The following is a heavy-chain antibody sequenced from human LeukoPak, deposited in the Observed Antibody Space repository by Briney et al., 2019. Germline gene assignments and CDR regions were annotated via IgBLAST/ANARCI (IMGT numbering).Heavy chain of an antibody. CDR1: GFTFSNYG. CDR3: AREIYADPNY. V-gene: IGHV3-30*04. D-gene: IGHD4-17*01. Sequence: GRSLRLSCAASGFTFSNYGMHWVRQAPGKGLEWVAIISYDGSNKYYADSVKGRFTISRDNSKNTLYLQMNSLRANTTAVYYCAREIYADPNYWGQGTLVTVSS. CDR2: ISYDGSNK. J-gene: IGHJ4*02.